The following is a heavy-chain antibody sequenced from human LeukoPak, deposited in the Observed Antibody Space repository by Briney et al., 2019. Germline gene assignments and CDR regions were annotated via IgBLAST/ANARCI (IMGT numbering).Heavy chain of an antibody. V-gene: IGHV1-24*01. CDR2: FDPEDGET. Sequence: ASVKVSCKASGYIFTGYYMHWVRQAPGKGLEWMGGFDPEDGETIYAQKFQGRVTMTEDTSTDTAYMELSSLRSEDTAVYYCATGTYYYGSGRPYYFDYWGQGTLVTVSS. J-gene: IGHJ4*02. CDR1: GYIFTGYY. D-gene: IGHD3-10*01. CDR3: ATGTYYYGSGRPYYFDY.